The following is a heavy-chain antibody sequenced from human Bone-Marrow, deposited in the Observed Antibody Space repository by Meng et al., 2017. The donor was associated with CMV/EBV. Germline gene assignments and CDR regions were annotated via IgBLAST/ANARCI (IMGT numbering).Heavy chain of an antibody. CDR2: ISSSGSTI. CDR1: GFTFSSYE. CDR3: ARDEDCYYGMDV. V-gene: IGHV3-48*03. Sequence: GGSLRLSCAASGFTFSSYEMNWVRQAPGKGLEWVSYISSSGSTIYYADSVKGRFTISRDNAKNQLYLQMNSLRAEDTAVYYCARDEDCYYGMDVWGQGTTVTVSS. J-gene: IGHJ6*02.